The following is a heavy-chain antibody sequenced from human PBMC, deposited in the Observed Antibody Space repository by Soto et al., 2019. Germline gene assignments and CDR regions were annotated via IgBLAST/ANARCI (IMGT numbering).Heavy chain of an antibody. CDR1: GYTFTSYD. V-gene: IGHV1-8*01. D-gene: IGHD3-9*01. CDR3: AREPLLRYFDWLSPPDYYYGMDV. CDR2: MNPNSGNT. Sequence: ASVKVSCKASGYTFTSYDINWVRQATGQGLEWMGWMNPNSGNTGYAQKFQGRVTMTRNTSMSTAYMELSSLRSEDTAVYYCAREPLLRYFDWLSPPDYYYGMDVWGQGTTVTVSS. J-gene: IGHJ6*02.